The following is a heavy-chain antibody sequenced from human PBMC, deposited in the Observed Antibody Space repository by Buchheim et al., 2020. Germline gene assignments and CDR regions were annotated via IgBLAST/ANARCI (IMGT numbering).Heavy chain of an antibody. V-gene: IGHV3-33*01. Sequence: QVQLVESGGGVVQPGRSLRLSCAASGFTFSSYGMHWVRQAPGKGLEWVAVIWYDGSNKYYADSVKGRFTISRDNSKNTLYLQMNSLRAEDTAVYYCARGSVLLWFGDLGVEYFQHWGQGTL. D-gene: IGHD3-10*01. CDR3: ARGSVLLWFGDLGVEYFQH. J-gene: IGHJ1*01. CDR2: IWYDGSNK. CDR1: GFTFSSYG.